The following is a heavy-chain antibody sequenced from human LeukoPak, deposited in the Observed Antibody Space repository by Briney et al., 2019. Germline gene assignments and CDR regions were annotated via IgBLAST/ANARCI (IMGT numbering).Heavy chain of an antibody. V-gene: IGHV3-23*01. Sequence: PGGSLRLSCAASGFTFSSYAMSWVRQAPGKGLEWVSAISGSGGSTYYADSVKGRFTISRDNSKNTLYLQMNSLRAEDTALYYCAREAGGDYGDYYYYYYMDVWGKGTTVTVSS. D-gene: IGHD4/OR15-4a*01. CDR1: GFTFSSYA. CDR2: ISGSGGST. CDR3: AREAGGDYGDYYYYYYMDV. J-gene: IGHJ6*03.